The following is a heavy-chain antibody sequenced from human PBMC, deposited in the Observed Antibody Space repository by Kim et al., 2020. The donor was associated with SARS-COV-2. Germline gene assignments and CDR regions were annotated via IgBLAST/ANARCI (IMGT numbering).Heavy chain of an antibody. J-gene: IGHJ4*02. Sequence: SETLSLTCTVSGYSISSGYYWGWIRQPPGKGLEWIGSIYHSGSTYYNPSLKSRVTISVDTSKNRFSLKLSSVTAADTAVYYCARYSRPKFDYWGQGTLVTVSS. CDR1: GYSISSGYY. CDR2: IYHSGST. CDR3: ARYSRPKFDY. D-gene: IGHD6-13*01. V-gene: IGHV4-38-2*02.